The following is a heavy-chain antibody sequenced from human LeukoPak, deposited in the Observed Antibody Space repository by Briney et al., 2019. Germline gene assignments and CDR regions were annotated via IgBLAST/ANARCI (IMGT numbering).Heavy chain of an antibody. CDR2: INHRGST. J-gene: IGHJ6*03. CDR3: ARVGSGSYLNYYYYMDV. CDR1: GGSFSGYY. V-gene: IGHV4-34*01. Sequence: SETLSLTCAVYGGSFSGYYWSWIRLPPGKGLEWIGEINHRGSTNYNPSLKSRVTISVDTSKNQFSLKLSAVTDADTAVYYCARVGSGSYLNYYYYMDVWGKRTTVTVSS. D-gene: IGHD1-26*01.